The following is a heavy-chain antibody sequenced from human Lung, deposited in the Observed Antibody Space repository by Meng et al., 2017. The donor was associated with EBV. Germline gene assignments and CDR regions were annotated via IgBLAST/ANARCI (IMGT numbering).Heavy chain of an antibody. J-gene: IGHJ4*02. Sequence: QVQVQQAGAGLLKPSENPSLTCGVSGRSFSSSYWSWIRQHPGKGLEWSGQINYSGITNYNPSLKSRVTISVDTSKNQFSLSLNSVTAADTAVYYCARGGTSSAPFDYWGQETLVTVSS. CDR3: ARGGTSSAPFDY. CDR2: INYSGIT. V-gene: IGHV4-34*01. D-gene: IGHD2-2*01. CDR1: GRSFSSSY.